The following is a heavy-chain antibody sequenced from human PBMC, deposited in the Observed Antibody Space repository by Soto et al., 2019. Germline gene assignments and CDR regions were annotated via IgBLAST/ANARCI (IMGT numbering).Heavy chain of an antibody. V-gene: IGHV3-9*01. J-gene: IGHJ4*02. CDR1: GFTFDDYA. Sequence: GGSLRLSCAASGFTFDDYAMHWVRQAPGKGLEWVSGISWNSGSIGYADSVKGRFTISRDNAKNSLYLQMNSLRAEDTALYYCAKDSSSGWLTSYYFDYWGQGTLVTVSS. CDR3: AKDSSSGWLTSYYFDY. CDR2: ISWNSGSI. D-gene: IGHD6-19*01.